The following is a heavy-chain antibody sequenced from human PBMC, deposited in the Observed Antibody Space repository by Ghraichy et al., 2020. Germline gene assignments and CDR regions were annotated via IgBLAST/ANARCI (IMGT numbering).Heavy chain of an antibody. Sequence: GESLNISCAASGFTVSSSSMSWVRQAPGKGLEWVSVTYSGGATYYADSVKGRFTISRQNSKNTLYLQMNSLRPEDTAVYYCARENEDYYGMDVWGQGTTVTVSS. J-gene: IGHJ6*02. CDR3: ARENEDYYGMDV. CDR1: GFTVSSSS. CDR2: TYSGGAT. V-gene: IGHV3-53*04.